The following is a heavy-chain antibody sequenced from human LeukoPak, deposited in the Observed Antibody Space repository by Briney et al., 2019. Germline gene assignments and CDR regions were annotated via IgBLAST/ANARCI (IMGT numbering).Heavy chain of an antibody. D-gene: IGHD3-10*01. V-gene: IGHV3-23*01. Sequence: GGSLRLSCAVSGFTFSNYPMNWVRQSPERGLEWVSAISATGGSTSYADSLKGRFTISRDNSKSTLYLQMSSLTAEDTAVYYCAKDFGRNLGGPGYWGRGTRVTVSS. J-gene: IGHJ4*02. CDR1: GFTFSNYP. CDR2: ISATGGST. CDR3: AKDFGRNLGGPGY.